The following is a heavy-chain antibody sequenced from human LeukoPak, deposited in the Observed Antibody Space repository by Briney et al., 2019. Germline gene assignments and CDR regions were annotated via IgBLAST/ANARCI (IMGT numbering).Heavy chain of an antibody. V-gene: IGHV4-39*01. CDR1: GGSISSRSHH. J-gene: IGHJ4*02. CDR2: VYYRGKT. Sequence: PSETLSLTCSVSGGSISSRSHHWAWIRQSPGKGLEWIGSVYYRGKTYYNSPFNSRVTISADTSNNQFSLKLTSVTAADTAVYFCARHVLTLEWLVRGGSSYLDYWGRGPWSPPPQ. CDR3: ARHVLTLEWLVRGGSSYLDY. D-gene: IGHD6-19*01.